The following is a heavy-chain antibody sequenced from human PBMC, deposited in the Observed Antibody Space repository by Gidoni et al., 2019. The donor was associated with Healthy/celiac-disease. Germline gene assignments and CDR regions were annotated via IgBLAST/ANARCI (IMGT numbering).Heavy chain of an antibody. V-gene: IGHV3-30-3*01. J-gene: IGHJ6*02. CDR3: ARPDQMGYCSGGTCYPYYYGMDV. Sequence: QVQLVESGGGVVQPGRSLRLSCAASGFTFSSYAMQWVRPAPGKGLEWVAVISYDGSNKYYADSVKGRFTISRDNSKNTLYLQMNSLRVEDTAVYYCARPDQMGYCSGGTCYPYYYGMDVWGQGTTVTVSS. D-gene: IGHD2-15*01. CDR1: GFTFSSYA. CDR2: ISYDGSNK.